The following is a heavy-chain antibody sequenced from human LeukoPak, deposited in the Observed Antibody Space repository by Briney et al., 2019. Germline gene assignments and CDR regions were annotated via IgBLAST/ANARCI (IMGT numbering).Heavy chain of an antibody. CDR2: ITGSIYFSGST. Sequence: SETLSLTCTVSGGSISNYYWNWIRQPPGKGLEWIGYITGSIYFSGSTSYDPSLESRVTMSVDTSKNQFSLTLNSVTAADTAVYYCARDSRDYGSGSYWDVWGQGTPVTVSS. CDR1: GGSISNYY. D-gene: IGHD3-10*01. CDR3: ARDSRDYGSGSYWDV. V-gene: IGHV4-59*01. J-gene: IGHJ6*02.